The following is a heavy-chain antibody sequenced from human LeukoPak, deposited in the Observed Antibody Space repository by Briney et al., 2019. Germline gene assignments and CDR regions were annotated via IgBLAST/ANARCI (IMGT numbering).Heavy chain of an antibody. CDR2: ISGGGGST. CDR3: AKGDYYDFDY. J-gene: IGHJ4*02. V-gene: IGHV3-23*01. CDR1: GFTFSSYA. Sequence: GGSLRLSCAASGFTFSSYAMSWVRQAPGKGLEWVSSISGGGGSTYYADSVKGRFTISRDNSENTLYLQMNSLRAEDTAVYYCAKGDYYDFDYWGQGTLVTVSS. D-gene: IGHD3-10*01.